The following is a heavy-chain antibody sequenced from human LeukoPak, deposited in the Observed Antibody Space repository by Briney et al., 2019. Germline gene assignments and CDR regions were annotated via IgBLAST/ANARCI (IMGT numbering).Heavy chain of an antibody. D-gene: IGHD3-9*01. CDR3: ARRPYDILTGYPFAP. CDR1: GGSVTSSDYY. Sequence: SETLSLTCTVSGGSVTSSDYYWGWIRQPPGKGLEWIGSMSYGGNTDYNSSLKSRVTMSIDTSKNQFFLKLSSVTAADTAVYYCARRPYDILTGYPFAPWGQGTLVAVSS. CDR2: MSYGGNT. V-gene: IGHV4-39*01. J-gene: IGHJ5*02.